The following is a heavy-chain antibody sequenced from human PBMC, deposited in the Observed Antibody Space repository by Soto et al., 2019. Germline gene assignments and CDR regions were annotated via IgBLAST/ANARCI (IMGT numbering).Heavy chain of an antibody. D-gene: IGHD3-22*01. CDR3: ARDGSTYYYDSSGYQYSGMDV. Sequence: QVQLQESGPGLVKPSQTLSLTCTVSGGSISSGGYYWSWIRQHPGKGLEWIGYIYYSGSTYYNPSLKSRVTISVDTSKNQFSLKLSSVTAADTAVYYCARDGSTYYYDSSGYQYSGMDVWGQGTTVTVSS. V-gene: IGHV4-31*03. J-gene: IGHJ6*02. CDR1: GGSISSGGYY. CDR2: IYYSGST.